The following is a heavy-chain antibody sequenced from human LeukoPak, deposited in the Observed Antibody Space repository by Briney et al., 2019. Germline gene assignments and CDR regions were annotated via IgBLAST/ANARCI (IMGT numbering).Heavy chain of an antibody. CDR3: ARVRVGATPGDYFDY. V-gene: IGHV4-34*01. D-gene: IGHD1-26*01. CDR2: INHSGST. Sequence: SETLSLTCAVYGGSFSGYYWSWIRQPPGKGLEWIGEINHSGSTNHNPSLKSRVTISVDTSKNQFSLKLSSVTAADTAVYYCARVRVGATPGDYFDYWGQGTLVTVSS. J-gene: IGHJ4*02. CDR1: GGSFSGYY.